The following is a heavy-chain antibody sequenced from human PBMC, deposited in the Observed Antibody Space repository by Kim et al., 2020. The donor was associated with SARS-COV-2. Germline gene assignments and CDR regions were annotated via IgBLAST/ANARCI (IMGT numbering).Heavy chain of an antibody. CDR3: AREPAFRGAYFDY. CDR1: GFTFSSYG. V-gene: IGHV3-33*01. D-gene: IGHD3-16*01. Sequence: GGSLRLSCAASGFTFSSYGMHWVRQAPGKGLEWVAVIWYDGSNKYYADSVKGRFTISRDNSKNTLYLQMNSLRAEDTAVYYCAREPAFRGAYFDYWGQGTLVTVSS. CDR2: IWYDGSNK. J-gene: IGHJ4*02.